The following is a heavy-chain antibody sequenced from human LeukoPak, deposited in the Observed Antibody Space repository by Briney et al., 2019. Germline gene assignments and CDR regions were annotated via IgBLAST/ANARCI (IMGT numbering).Heavy chain of an antibody. CDR3: ARQQANIVGAAYFDY. CDR1: GGSFSGYF. Sequence: SETLSLTCAVYGGSFSGYFWNWIRQPPGKGLEWIGEINHSGSTNYNPSLESRVTILVDTSKNQFSLKLSSVTAADTAVYYCARQQANIVGAAYFDYWGQGTLVTVSS. CDR2: INHSGST. D-gene: IGHD1-26*01. J-gene: IGHJ4*02. V-gene: IGHV4-34*01.